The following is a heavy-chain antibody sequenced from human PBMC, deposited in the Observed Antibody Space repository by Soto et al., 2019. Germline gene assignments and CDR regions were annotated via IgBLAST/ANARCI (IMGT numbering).Heavy chain of an antibody. CDR2: IYYSGST. Sequence: QVQLQESGPGLVKPSETLSLTCTVSGGSISSYYWSWIRQPPGKGLEGIGYIYYSGSTNYNPSLKSRSTSSVDTSKNQFSLKLSSVTAADTAVYYCASASPDIVPTISAFDIWGQGTMVTVSS. V-gene: IGHV4-59*01. CDR1: GGSISSYY. D-gene: IGHD5-12*01. CDR3: ASASPDIVPTISAFDI. J-gene: IGHJ3*02.